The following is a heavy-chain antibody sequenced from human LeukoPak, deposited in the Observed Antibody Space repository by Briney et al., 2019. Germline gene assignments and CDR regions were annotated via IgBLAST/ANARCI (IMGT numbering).Heavy chain of an antibody. J-gene: IGHJ4*02. D-gene: IGHD3-22*01. CDR3: ARDRSGYYDSSDYYGDYFDY. V-gene: IGHV4-59*01. CDR1: GGSISSYY. Sequence: PSETLSLTCTVSGGSISSYYWSWIRQPPGKGLEWIGYIHYSGSTNYNPSLKSRVTISVDTSKNQFSLKLSSVTAADTAVYYRARDRSGYYDSSDYYGDYFDYWGQGTLVTGSS. CDR2: IHYSGST.